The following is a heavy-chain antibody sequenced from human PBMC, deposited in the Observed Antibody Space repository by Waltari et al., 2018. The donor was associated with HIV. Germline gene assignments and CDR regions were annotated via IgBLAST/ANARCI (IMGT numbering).Heavy chain of an antibody. Sequence: EVQLVESGGGSVQTGGSLRLSCAASGFTFRSYWMNWVRQAPGKGLVWVSRIHSDGSSTSYADFVKGRFTISRDNAKNTLYLEMNSLRAEDTAVYYCARREATVVRGVYYYGMDVWGQGTTVTVSS. V-gene: IGHV3-74*02. CDR3: ARREATVVRGVYYYGMDV. D-gene: IGHD3-10*01. J-gene: IGHJ6*02. CDR2: IHSDGSST. CDR1: GFTFRSYW.